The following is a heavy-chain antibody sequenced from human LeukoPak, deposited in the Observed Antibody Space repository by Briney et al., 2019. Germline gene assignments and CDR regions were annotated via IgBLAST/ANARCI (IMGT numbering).Heavy chain of an antibody. CDR3: AKALVVPAAFFFDY. Sequence: SGGSLRLSCAASGFTFNNAWMSWVRQAPGKGLGWVSAISGSGGSTYYADSVKGRFTISRDNSKNTLYLQMNSLRAEDTAVYYCAKALVVPAAFFFDYWGQGTLVTVSS. CDR2: ISGSGGST. CDR1: GFTFNNAW. J-gene: IGHJ4*02. V-gene: IGHV3-23*01. D-gene: IGHD2-2*01.